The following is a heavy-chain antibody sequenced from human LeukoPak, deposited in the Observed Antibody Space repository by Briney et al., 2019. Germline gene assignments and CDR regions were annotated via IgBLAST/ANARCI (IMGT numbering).Heavy chain of an antibody. CDR1: GFTFSSFA. Sequence: PGGSLRLSCAASGFTFSSFAMHWVGQAPGKGLEWVAVISYDGSNKYYADSVKGRFTISRDNSKNTLYLQMNSLRAEDTAVYYCASGPDIVATIPLDYWGQGTLVTVSS. J-gene: IGHJ4*02. D-gene: IGHD5-12*01. V-gene: IGHV3-30-3*01. CDR2: ISYDGSNK. CDR3: ASGPDIVATIPLDY.